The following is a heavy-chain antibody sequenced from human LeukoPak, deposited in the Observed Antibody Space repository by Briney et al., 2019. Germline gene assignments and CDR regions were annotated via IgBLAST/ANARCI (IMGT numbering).Heavy chain of an antibody. CDR1: GYTFTSYA. CDR2: INAGNGNT. Sequence: ASVKVSCKASGYTFTSYAMHWVRQAPGQRLEWMGWINAGNGNTKYSQKFQGRVTITRDTSASTAYMELSSLRSEDTAVYYCARGPGNILTGYYSHDYWGQGTLVTVSS. V-gene: IGHV1-3*01. J-gene: IGHJ4*02. CDR3: ARGPGNILTGYYSHDY. D-gene: IGHD3-9*01.